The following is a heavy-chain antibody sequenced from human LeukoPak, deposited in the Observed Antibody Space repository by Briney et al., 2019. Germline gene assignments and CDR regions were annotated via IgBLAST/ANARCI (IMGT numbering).Heavy chain of an antibody. V-gene: IGHV3-23*01. J-gene: IGHJ3*01. Sequence: GGSLRLSCAASGFIFSDYAMTWVRQIPGRGLEWVSSITGSGRGTQYGDSVKGRFTVSRDNSKNTLYLQMDSLRVEDTALYYCGMDPNGDYIGAFDFWGQGTLVTVSS. CDR2: ITGSGRGT. D-gene: IGHD4-17*01. CDR1: GFIFSDYA. CDR3: GMDPNGDYIGAFDF.